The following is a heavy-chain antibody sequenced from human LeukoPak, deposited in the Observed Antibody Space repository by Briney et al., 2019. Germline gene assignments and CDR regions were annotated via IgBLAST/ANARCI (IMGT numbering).Heavy chain of an antibody. V-gene: IGHV4-39*01. J-gene: IGHJ6*03. CDR3: ARHGRGEVPAAIWRLEDYMDV. CDR1: GGSISSSSYY. CDR2: IYYSGST. Sequence: PSETLSLTCTVSGGSISSSSYYWGWIRQPPGKGLEWIGSIYYSGSTYYNPSLKSRVTISVDTSKNQFSLKLSSVTAADTAVYYCARHGRGEVPAAIWRLEDYMDVWGKGTTVTVSS. D-gene: IGHD2-2*02.